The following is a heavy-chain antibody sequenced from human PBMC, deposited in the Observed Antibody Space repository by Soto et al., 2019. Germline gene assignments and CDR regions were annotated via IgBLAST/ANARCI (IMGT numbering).Heavy chain of an antibody. J-gene: IGHJ6*01. V-gene: IGHV1-18*01. Sequence: GASVKVSCKASGYTFTSYGISWVRQAPGQGLEWMGWISAYNGNTNYAQELQGRVTMTTDTSTSTAYMELRSLRSDDTAVYYCASEGYSSSRPYYYYSYGMDVWGQGTTVTVSS. CDR3: ASEGYSSSRPYYYYSYGMDV. CDR2: ISAYNGNT. D-gene: IGHD6-6*01. CDR1: GYTFTSYG.